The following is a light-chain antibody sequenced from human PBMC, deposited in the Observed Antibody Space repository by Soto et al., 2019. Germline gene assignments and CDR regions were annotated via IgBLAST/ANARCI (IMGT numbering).Light chain of an antibody. J-gene: IGLJ1*01. Sequence: QSALTQPASASGSPGQSITLSCTGTSSDVGGYNYVSWYQQHPGKAPKLMIYEVSNRPSGVSNRFSGSKSGNTAALSISGLQAEDEADYYCSSYTSSSTPYVFGTGTKLTVL. V-gene: IGLV2-14*01. CDR3: SSYTSSSTPYV. CDR2: EVS. CDR1: SSDVGGYNY.